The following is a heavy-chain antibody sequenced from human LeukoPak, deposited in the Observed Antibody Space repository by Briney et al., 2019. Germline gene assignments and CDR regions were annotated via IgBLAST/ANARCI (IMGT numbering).Heavy chain of an antibody. CDR1: GGSISSGSYY. V-gene: IGHV4-61*02. Sequence: TTSQTLSLTCTVSGGSISSGSYYWSWIRQPAGKGLEWIGRIYTSGSTNYNPSLKSRVTISVDTSKNQFSLKLSSVTAADTAVYYCARATAGTYYYYYYMDVWGKGTTVTVSS. J-gene: IGHJ6*03. CDR3: ARATAGTYYYYYYMDV. D-gene: IGHD6-13*01. CDR2: IYTSGST.